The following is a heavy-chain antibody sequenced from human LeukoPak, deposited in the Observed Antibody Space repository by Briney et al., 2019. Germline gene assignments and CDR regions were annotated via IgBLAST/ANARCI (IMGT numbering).Heavy chain of an antibody. CDR1: GDSISSYY. D-gene: IGHD2-2*01. CDR3: ARHPEYHPYFDY. J-gene: IGHJ4*02. Sequence: SETLSLTCTVSGDSISSYYWGWIRQPPGKGLEWIGSIYYSGSTYYNPSLKSRVTISVDTSKNQFSLKLSSVTAADTAVYYCARHPEYHPYFDYWGQGTLVTVSS. CDR2: IYYSGST. V-gene: IGHV4-39*01.